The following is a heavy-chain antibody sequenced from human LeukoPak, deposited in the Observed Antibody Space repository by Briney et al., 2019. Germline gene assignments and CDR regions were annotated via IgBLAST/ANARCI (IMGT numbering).Heavy chain of an antibody. CDR1: GYTFTGYY. J-gene: IGHJ6*03. CDR2: INSNSGGT. CDR3: ARGSVLRYFDWLRVHYYYMDV. V-gene: IGHV1-2*02. Sequence: GASVKVSCKASGYTFTGYYMHWVRQAPGQGLEWMGWINSNSGGTNYAQKFQGRVTMTRDTSISTAYMELSRLRSDDTAVYYCARGSVLRYFDWLRVHYYYMDVWAKGPRSPSP. D-gene: IGHD3-9*01.